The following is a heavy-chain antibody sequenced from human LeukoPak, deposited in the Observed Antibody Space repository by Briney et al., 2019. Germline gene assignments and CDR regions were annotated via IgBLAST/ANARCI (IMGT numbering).Heavy chain of an antibody. CDR1: GGSISSYY. CDR3: ASGYGESTVDY. V-gene: IGHV4-59*01. D-gene: IGHD5-18*01. J-gene: IGHJ4*02. Sequence: SETLSLTCTVSGGSISSYYWNWIRQPPGKGLEWIGYIYYRGSTSYNPSLQSRVTISIDTSKNQFSLKLSSVTAADTAVYYCASGYGESTVDYWGQGTLVTVSS. CDR2: IYYRGST.